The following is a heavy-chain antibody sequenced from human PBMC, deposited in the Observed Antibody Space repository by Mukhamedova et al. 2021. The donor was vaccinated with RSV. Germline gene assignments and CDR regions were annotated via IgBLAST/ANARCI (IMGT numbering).Heavy chain of an antibody. CDR3: AAGIGVENAFDI. CDR2: IVVGSGNT. D-gene: IGHD3-3*01. J-gene: IGHJ3*02. Sequence: GWIGWIVVGSGNTNYAQKFQERVTITRDMSTRIAYMELSSLRSEDTAVYYCAAGIGVENAFDIWGQGTMVTVSS. V-gene: IGHV1-58*01.